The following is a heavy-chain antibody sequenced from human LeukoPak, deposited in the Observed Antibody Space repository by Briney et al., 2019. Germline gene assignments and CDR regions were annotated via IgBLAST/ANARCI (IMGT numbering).Heavy chain of an antibody. V-gene: IGHV3-30*02. CDR3: AKDPGRYGSGSYYLDY. D-gene: IGHD3-10*01. J-gene: IGHJ4*02. Sequence: GGCLRLSCAASGFTFSSYGMHWVRQAAGKGLGWVAFIRYDGSNKYYVDSVKGRFTISRDNSKNTLYLKMNSLRAEDTAVYYGAKDPGRYGSGSYYLDYWGQGTLVTVSS. CDR2: IRYDGSNK. CDR1: GFTFSSYG.